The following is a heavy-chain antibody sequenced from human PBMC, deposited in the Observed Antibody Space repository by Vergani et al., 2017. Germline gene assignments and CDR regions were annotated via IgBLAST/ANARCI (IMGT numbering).Heavy chain of an antibody. V-gene: IGHV3-66*02. Sequence: EVQLVESGGGLVQPGGSLRLSCAASGFTVSSNYMSWVRQAPGKGLEWVSVIYSGGSTYYAGSVKGRFTISRDNSKNTLYLQMNSLRAEDTAVYYCARSAYSGYGLRFDYWGQGTLVTVSS. CDR3: ARSAYSGYGLRFDY. CDR2: IYSGGST. D-gene: IGHD5-12*01. J-gene: IGHJ4*02. CDR1: GFTVSSNY.